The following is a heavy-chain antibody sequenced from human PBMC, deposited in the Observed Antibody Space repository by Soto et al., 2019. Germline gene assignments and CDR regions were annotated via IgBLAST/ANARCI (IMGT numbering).Heavy chain of an antibody. V-gene: IGHV3-73*02. J-gene: IGHJ4*02. CDR1: GFPFSGSP. CDR2: IRSKANSYAT. D-gene: IGHD1-7*01. CDR3: TRRSTGTTN. Sequence: EVQLVESGGGLVQPGGSLKLSCAASGFPFSGSPMHWVRQASGKGLEWVGRIRSKANSYATAYAASVKGRFTISRDDSKNTAYLQMNSLKPEDTAVYYCTRRSTGTTNWGQGTLVTVSS.